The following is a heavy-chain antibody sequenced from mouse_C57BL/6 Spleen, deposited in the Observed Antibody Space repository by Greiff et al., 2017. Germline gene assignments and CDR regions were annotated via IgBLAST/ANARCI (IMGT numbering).Heavy chain of an antibody. CDR2: IDPSDSET. CDR1: GYTFTSYW. Sequence: VQLQQPGAELVRPGSSVKLSCKASGYTFTSYWMHWVKQRPIQGLEWIGNIDPSDSETHYNQKFKDKATLTVDKSSSTAYMQLSSLTSDDSAVYYCAREINGGYYYAMDYWGQGTSVTVSS. V-gene: IGHV1-52*01. D-gene: IGHD2-4*01. J-gene: IGHJ4*01. CDR3: AREINGGYYYAMDY.